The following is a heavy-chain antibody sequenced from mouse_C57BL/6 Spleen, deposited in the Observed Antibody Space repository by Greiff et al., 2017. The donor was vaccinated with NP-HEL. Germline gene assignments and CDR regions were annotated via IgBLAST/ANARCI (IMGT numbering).Heavy chain of an antibody. V-gene: IGHV5-9-1*02. CDR2: ISRGGDYI. Sequence: DVKLQESGEGLVKPGGSLKLSCAASGFTFSSYAMSWVRQTPEKRLEWVAYISRGGDYIYYADTVKGRFTISRDNARNTLYLQMSSLKSEDTAMYYCTRDRIYYYGSSYDYAMDYWGQGTSVTVSS. D-gene: IGHD1-1*01. CDR3: TRDRIYYYGSSYDYAMDY. J-gene: IGHJ4*01. CDR1: GFTFSSYA.